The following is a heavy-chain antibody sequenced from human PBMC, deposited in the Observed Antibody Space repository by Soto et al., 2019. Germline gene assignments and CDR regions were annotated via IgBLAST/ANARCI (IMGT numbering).Heavy chain of an antibody. Sequence: QVQLQESCPGLVKPSETLSLTCIVSGASISDYYWSWNRQPPGKGLEWIGYIYYGGSTNYNPALNSRLAITVDTSNNQFSLSLRSVTAADTAVYFCARHPQNPDYGDYSDFWGQGTLVTVSS. D-gene: IGHD3-16*01. CDR3: ARHPQNPDYGDYSDF. V-gene: IGHV4-59*08. J-gene: IGHJ4*02. CDR2: IYYGGST. CDR1: GASISDYY.